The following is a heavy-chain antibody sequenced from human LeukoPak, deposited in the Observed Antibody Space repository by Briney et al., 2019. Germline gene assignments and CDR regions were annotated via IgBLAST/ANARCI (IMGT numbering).Heavy chain of an antibody. J-gene: IGHJ3*02. CDR2: LNPNNGNT. CDR1: GYTFTSYD. CDR3: ARGSLWLGEFDFFDI. Sequence: ASVKVSCKASGYTFTSYDINWVRQATGQGLEWMGWLNPNNGNTGYAQKFRGRVAMTGNTYTTTAYMELTGLSSEDTAVYYCARGSLWLGEFDFFDIWGQGTAVTVSS. D-gene: IGHD3-10*01. V-gene: IGHV1-8*01.